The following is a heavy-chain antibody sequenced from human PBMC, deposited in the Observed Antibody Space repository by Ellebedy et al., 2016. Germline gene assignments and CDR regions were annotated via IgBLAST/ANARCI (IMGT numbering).Heavy chain of an antibody. J-gene: IGHJ6*02. CDR1: GFTFSSYG. Sequence: GGSLRLSCAASGFTFSSYGMHWVRQAPGKGLEWVAVIAYDGSNKYYADSVKGRSTISRDNSKNTVYLQMNSLRVEDTAVYYCAKTLDPAQPNQDTVMDHYGMDVWGQGTTVTVSS. CDR2: IAYDGSNK. CDR3: AKTLDPAQPNQDTVMDHYGMDV. D-gene: IGHD5-18*01. V-gene: IGHV3-30*18.